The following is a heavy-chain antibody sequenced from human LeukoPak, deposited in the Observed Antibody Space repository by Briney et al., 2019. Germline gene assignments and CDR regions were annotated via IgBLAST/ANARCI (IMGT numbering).Heavy chain of an antibody. J-gene: IGHJ4*02. CDR3: ARKLGAGFFDY. Sequence: SETLSLTCTVSGGSISSYYWSWIRQPPGKGLEWIGYIYYSGSTNYNPSLKSRVTISVETSKNEFSLKLRSVTAADTAVYYCARKLGAGFFDYWGQGTLVTVSS. D-gene: IGHD1-26*01. V-gene: IGHV4-59*01. CDR1: GGSISSYY. CDR2: IYYSGST.